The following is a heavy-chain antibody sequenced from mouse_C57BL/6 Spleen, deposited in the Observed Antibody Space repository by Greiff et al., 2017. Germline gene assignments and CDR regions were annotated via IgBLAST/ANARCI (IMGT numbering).Heavy chain of an antibody. D-gene: IGHD3-2*02. CDR1: GYTFTDYE. J-gene: IGHJ2*01. CDR2: IDPETGGT. Sequence: QVQLKQSGAELVRPGASVTLSCKASGYTFTDYEMHWVKQTPVHGLEWIGSIDPETGGTDYNQKFKGKAILTADKSSSTAYMELRSLTSDDAAVYYCTRYSSSGFDYWGQGTTLTVSS. CDR3: TRYSSSGFDY. V-gene: IGHV1-15*01.